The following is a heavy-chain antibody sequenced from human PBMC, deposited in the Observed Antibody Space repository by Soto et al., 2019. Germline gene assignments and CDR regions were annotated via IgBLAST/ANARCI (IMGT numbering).Heavy chain of an antibody. CDR2: ISYDGSNK. Sequence: GGSLRLSCAASGFTFSSYGMHWVRQAPGKGLEWVAVISYDGSNKYYADSAKGRFTISRDNSKNTLYLQMNSLRAEDTAVYYCAKGGIVGATIPFDYWGQGTLVTVSS. CDR3: AKGGIVGATIPFDY. J-gene: IGHJ4*02. V-gene: IGHV3-30*18. CDR1: GFTFSSYG. D-gene: IGHD1-26*01.